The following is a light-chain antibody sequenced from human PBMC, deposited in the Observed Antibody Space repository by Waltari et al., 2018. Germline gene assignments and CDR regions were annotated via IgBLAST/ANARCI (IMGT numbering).Light chain of an antibody. CDR2: LEGSGSY. CDR3: ETWDRNSLV. Sequence: QPVLTQSSSASASLGSSVKLTCTLNSGHSSYIIAWHQQQPGKAPRFLRKLEGSGSYNKGSGVPDRFPGSTSGADRYLTISNLQSEDEADYYCETWDRNSLVFGRGTKLTVL. CDR1: SGHSSYI. V-gene: IGLV4-60*03. J-gene: IGLJ2*01.